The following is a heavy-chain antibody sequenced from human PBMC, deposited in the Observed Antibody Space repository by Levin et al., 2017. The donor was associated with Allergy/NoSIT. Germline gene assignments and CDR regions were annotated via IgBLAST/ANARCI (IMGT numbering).Heavy chain of an antibody. CDR3: ARDSLGGSYYVDY. CDR2: IYSGGST. D-gene: IGHD3-16*01. V-gene: IGHV3-53*01. CDR1: GFTVSSNY. Sequence: GESLKISCAASGFTVSSNYMSWVRQAPGKGLEWVSVIYSGGSTYYADSVKGRFTISRDNSKNTLYLQMNSLRAEDTGVYYCARDSLGGSYYVDYWGQGTLVTVSS. J-gene: IGHJ4*02.